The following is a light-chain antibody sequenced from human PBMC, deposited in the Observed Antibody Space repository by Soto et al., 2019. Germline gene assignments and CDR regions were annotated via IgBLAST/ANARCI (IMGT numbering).Light chain of an antibody. Sequence: DIQMTQSPSTLSASVGDRLTITCRGSQSISPWWAWYQQKPGKAPKILIYKASSLESGVPSRFSGSESGKEFTLTISRLQPDDFATYYCQQYKTYSRTCGQGPKLEIK. J-gene: IGKJ2*01. CDR2: KAS. CDR1: QSISPW. CDR3: QQYKTYSRT. V-gene: IGKV1-5*03.